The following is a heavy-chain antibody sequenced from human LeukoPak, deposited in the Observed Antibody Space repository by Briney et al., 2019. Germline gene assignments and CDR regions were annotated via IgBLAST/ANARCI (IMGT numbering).Heavy chain of an antibody. CDR2: IYPGDSDT. J-gene: IGHJ5*02. CDR3: ARRYCSGGSCYSGWSWFDP. CDR1: GYSFTNYW. D-gene: IGHD2-15*01. V-gene: IGHV5-51*01. Sequence: GESLKISCKGSGYSFTNYWIGWVRQMPGKGLEWMGIIYPGDSDTRYSLSFHGQVTISAAKSINTAYLQWSALKASDTAMYYCARRYCSGGSCYSGWSWFDPWGQGTLVTVSS.